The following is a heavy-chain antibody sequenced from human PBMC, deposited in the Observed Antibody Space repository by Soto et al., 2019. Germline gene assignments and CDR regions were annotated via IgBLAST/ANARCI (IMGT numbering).Heavy chain of an antibody. V-gene: IGHV3-23*01. CDR3: GKVGRVGSGSRPLGY. CDR2: ISGSGGSE. Sequence: EVQLLESGGGLVQPGGSLRLSCAASGFTFSSYAMTWVRQAPGKGLEWVSGISGSGGSEYYADSVKGRFTISRDNSKNTLYLQMNSLRADDTAVYYCGKVGRVGSGSRPLGYWGQGTLVTVSS. D-gene: IGHD6-25*01. J-gene: IGHJ4*02. CDR1: GFTFSSYA.